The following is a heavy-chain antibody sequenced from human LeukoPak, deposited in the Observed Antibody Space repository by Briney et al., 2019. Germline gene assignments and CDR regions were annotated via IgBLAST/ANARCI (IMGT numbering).Heavy chain of an antibody. D-gene: IGHD4/OR15-4a*01. J-gene: IGHJ3*02. CDR2: ISWNSGSI. CDR3: AKLRGDYGAFDI. CDR1: GFTFDDYA. V-gene: IGHV3-9*03. Sequence: GRSLRLSCAASGFTFDDYAMHWVRQAPGKGLEWVSGISWNSGSIGYADSVKGRFTISRDNAKNSLYLQMNSLRAGDMALYYCAKLRGDYGAFDIWGQGTMVTVSS.